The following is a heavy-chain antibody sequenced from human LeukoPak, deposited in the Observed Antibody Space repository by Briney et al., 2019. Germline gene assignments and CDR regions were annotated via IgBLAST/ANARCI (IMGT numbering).Heavy chain of an antibody. D-gene: IGHD3-10*01. V-gene: IGHV3-21*01. J-gene: IGHJ3*02. CDR2: ISSSSSYI. CDR1: GFTFSSYS. Sequence: VGSLRLSCAASGFTFSSYSRTWVRQAPGKGLESVSSISSSSSYIYYAHSAKGRFTISRDNAKNSLYLQMNSLRAEDTAVYYFARVDVCFGELLAFDIWGQGTMVTVSS. CDR3: ARVDVCFGELLAFDI.